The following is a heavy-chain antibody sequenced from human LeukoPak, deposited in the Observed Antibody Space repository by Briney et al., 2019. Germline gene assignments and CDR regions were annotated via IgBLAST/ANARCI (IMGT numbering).Heavy chain of an antibody. J-gene: IGHJ4*02. V-gene: IGHV2-70*11. CDR1: GFSLSTSGMC. CDR2: IDWDDDK. Sequence: SGPTLVNPTQTLTLTCTFSGFSLSTSGMCVSWIRQPPGKALEWLARIDWDDDKYYSTSLKTRLTISKDTSKNQVVLTMTNMDPVDTATYYCARYAHFDAAAGTGYFDYWGQGTLVTVSS. CDR3: ARYAHFDAAAGTGYFDY. D-gene: IGHD6-13*01.